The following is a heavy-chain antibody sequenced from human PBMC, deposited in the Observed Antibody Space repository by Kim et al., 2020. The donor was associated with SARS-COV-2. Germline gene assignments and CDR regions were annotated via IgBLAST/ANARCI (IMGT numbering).Heavy chain of an antibody. Sequence: GGSLRLSCAASGFTFSSYSMNWVRQAPGKGLEWVSSISSSSSYIYYADSVKGRFTISRDNAKNSLYLQMNSLRAEDTAVYYCATISTYTYAFDIWGQGTMVTVSS. D-gene: IGHD1-1*01. CDR2: ISSSSSYI. J-gene: IGHJ3*02. CDR3: ATISTYTYAFDI. V-gene: IGHV3-21*01. CDR1: GFTFSSYS.